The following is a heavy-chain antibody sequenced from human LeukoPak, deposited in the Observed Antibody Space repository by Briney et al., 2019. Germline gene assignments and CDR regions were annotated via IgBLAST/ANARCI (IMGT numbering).Heavy chain of an antibody. CDR3: AKEGGSSSWYGAYYYYGMDV. Sequence: PGGSLRLSCAASGFTFSSYAMSWVRQAPGKGLEWVSGISGSGGSTYYADSVKGRFTISRDNSKNTLYLQMNSLRAEDTAVYYCAKEGGSSSWYGAYYYYGMDVWGQGTTVTVSS. D-gene: IGHD6-13*01. J-gene: IGHJ6*02. CDR2: ISGSGGST. V-gene: IGHV3-23*01. CDR1: GFTFSSYA.